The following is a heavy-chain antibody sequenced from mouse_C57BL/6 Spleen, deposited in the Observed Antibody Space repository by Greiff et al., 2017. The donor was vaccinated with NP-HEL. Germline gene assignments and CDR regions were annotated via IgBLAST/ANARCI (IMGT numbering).Heavy chain of an antibody. CDR3: ARSLYYSGSSFDV. J-gene: IGHJ1*03. CDR1: GYTFTSYD. CDR2: IYPRDGST. Sequence: QVQLKQSGPELVKPGASVKLSCKASGYTFTSYDINWVKQRPGQGLEWIGWIYPRDGSTKYNEKFKGKATLTVDKASSTAYMELHSLTSENSAVYFCARSLYYSGSSFDVWGTGTTVTVSS. D-gene: IGHD1-1*01. V-gene: IGHV1-85*01.